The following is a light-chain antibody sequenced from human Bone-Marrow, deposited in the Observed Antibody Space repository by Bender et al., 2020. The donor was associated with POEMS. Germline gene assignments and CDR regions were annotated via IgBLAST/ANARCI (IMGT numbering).Light chain of an antibody. Sequence: QSVVTQPPSLSEPPRQRVTISCSGSSSNIGNHGVNWYQQLPGEAPKLLIYYDDLLTPGVSDRFSASKYGTSAYLANSELQSEEGAIYYCSAWDDSLRDWIFGGRTKLTV. CDR1: SSNIGNHG. J-gene: IGLJ3*02. V-gene: IGLV1-36*01. CDR2: YDD. CDR3: SAWDDSLRDWI.